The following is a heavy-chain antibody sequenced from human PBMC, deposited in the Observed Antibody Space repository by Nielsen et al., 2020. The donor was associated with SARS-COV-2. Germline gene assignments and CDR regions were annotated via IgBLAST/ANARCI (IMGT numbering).Heavy chain of an antibody. CDR1: GGTFSSYA. D-gene: IGHD6-13*01. CDR2: IIPIFGTA. V-gene: IGHV1-69*05. Sequence: SVKVSCKASGGTFSSYAISWVRQAPGQGLEWMGGIIPIFGTANYAQKFQGRVAMTRDTSTSTVYMELSSLRSEDTAMYYCARSDSSSWYGNDHWGQGTLVTVSS. CDR3: ARSDSSSWYGNDH. J-gene: IGHJ4*02.